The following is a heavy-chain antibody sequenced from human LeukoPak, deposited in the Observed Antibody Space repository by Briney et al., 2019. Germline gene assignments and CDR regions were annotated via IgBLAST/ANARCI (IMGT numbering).Heavy chain of an antibody. CDR1: GFTSSDYY. CDR3: ARSYVSSDAFDI. CDR2: ISSSGSTI. D-gene: IGHD3-16*02. J-gene: IGHJ3*02. Sequence: PGGSLRLSCAASGFTSSDYYMSWTRQPPGKGLEWVSYISSSGSTIYYADSVKGRFTISRDNAKNSLYLRMNSLRAEDTAVYYCARSYVSSDAFDIWGQGTMDSVSS. V-gene: IGHV3-11*01.